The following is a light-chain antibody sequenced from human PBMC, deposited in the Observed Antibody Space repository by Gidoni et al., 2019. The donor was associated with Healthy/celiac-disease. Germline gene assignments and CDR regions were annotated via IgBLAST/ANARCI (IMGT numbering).Light chain of an antibody. V-gene: IGKV3-20*01. CDR2: GAS. Sequence: TVLTQFPGTLSLSPGERATLSCRASQSVSSSYLAWYQQKPGQAPRLLIYGASSRATGIPDRFSGSGSGTDFTLTISRLEPEDFAVYYCQQYGSSPYTFGQGTKLEIK. CDR3: QQYGSSPYT. CDR1: QSVSSSY. J-gene: IGKJ2*01.